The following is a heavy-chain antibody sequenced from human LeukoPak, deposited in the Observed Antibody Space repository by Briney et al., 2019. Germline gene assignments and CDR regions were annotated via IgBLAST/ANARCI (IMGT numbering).Heavy chain of an antibody. D-gene: IGHD2-15*01. J-gene: IGHJ4*02. CDR1: GFPFSGSG. V-gene: IGHV3-33*06. CDR3: AKDKDTPATAQPQRGYFES. Sequence: PGSSLRLSCAASGFPFSGSGMHWVRQAPGKGLEWVAVIWYDGSHQYYADSVKGRFTISRDNSKNTLDLQMNGLRVEDTAVYFCAKDKDTPATAQPQRGYFESWGQGTLVTVSS. CDR2: IWYDGSHQ.